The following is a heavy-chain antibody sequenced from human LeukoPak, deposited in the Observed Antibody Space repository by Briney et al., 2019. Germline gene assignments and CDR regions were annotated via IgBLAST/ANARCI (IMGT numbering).Heavy chain of an antibody. D-gene: IGHD3-9*01. CDR3: ARAKGGILTGYSEPKNFDY. Sequence: SVKVSCKASGGTVSSYAISWVRQSPGQGLEWMGGIIPIFGTADYAQKIQGRLTSTTDESTSTAYMELRSLRSEDTAVYYCARAKGGILTGYSEPKNFDYPGGGALVTVSS. J-gene: IGHJ4*02. CDR2: IIPIFGTA. V-gene: IGHV1-69*05. CDR1: GGTVSSYA.